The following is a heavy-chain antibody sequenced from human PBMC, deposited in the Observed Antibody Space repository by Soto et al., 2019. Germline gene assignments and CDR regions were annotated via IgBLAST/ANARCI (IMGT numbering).Heavy chain of an antibody. CDR2: ISHSGTV. V-gene: IGHV4-4*02. Sequence: QVRLQQSGPGLVKPSETVSLTCDVSSVSITSSNWWTWVRQPPGKGLEWLGKISHSGTVNYNATLRSRVTISVDKPKNQLSLKLMSVTAADTAVYYCARDYDGFDYWGPVILVTVSS. CDR1: SVSITSSNW. CDR3: ARDYDGFDY. J-gene: IGHJ4*02. D-gene: IGHD3-16*01.